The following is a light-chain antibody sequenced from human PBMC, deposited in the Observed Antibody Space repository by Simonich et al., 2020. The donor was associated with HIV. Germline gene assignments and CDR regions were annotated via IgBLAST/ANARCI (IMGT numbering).Light chain of an antibody. CDR1: QSVLYSSNNKNY. CDR3: QQYYSAPIT. J-gene: IGKJ4*01. Sequence: DIVMTQSPDSLAVSLGERPTINCKSSQSVLYSSNNKNYLAWYKQKPGQPPKLVIYWASTRESGVPDRFSGSGSGTDFTLTISSLQAEDVAVYYCQQYYSAPITFGGGTKVEIK. V-gene: IGKV4-1*01. CDR2: WAS.